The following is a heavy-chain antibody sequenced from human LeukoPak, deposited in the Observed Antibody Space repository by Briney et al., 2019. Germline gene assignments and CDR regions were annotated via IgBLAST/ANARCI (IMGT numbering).Heavy chain of an antibody. V-gene: IGHV3-48*03. CDR3: TRALVVYYYMDV. Sequence: GGSLRLSCAASGFTFSSYEMNWVRQASGKGLEWVSFISSSGSTVNYVDSVKDRFTISRDNAKNSLYLQMDSLRAEDTAVYYCTRALVVYYYMDVWGQGTTVTVSS. J-gene: IGHJ6*02. CDR1: GFTFSSYE. CDR2: ISSSGSTV. D-gene: IGHD2-15*01.